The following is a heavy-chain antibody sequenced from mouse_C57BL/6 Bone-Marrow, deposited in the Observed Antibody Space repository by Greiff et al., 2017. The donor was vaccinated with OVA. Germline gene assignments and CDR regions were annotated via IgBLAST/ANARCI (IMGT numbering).Heavy chain of an antibody. CDR1: GYTFTDYY. J-gene: IGHJ2*01. CDR3: ARWRDY. V-gene: IGHV1-26*01. CDR2: INPNNGGT. Sequence: EVQLQQSGPELVKPGASVKISCKASGYTFTDYYMNWVKQSHGKSLEWIGDINPNNGGTSYNQKFKGKATLTVDKSSSTAYMELRGLTSEDSAVYYCARWRDYWGQGTTLTVSS.